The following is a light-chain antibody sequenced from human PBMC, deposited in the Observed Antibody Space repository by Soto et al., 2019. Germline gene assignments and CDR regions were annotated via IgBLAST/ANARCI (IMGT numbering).Light chain of an antibody. CDR2: DVS. Sequence: QSALTQPASVSGSPGQSITISCTGTSSHVGGYNYVSWYQQHPGKAPKLMIYDVSNRPSGVSNRFSGSKSGNTASLTISGLQAEDEADYYCSSYTSSSLYVFGTGTKVTVL. CDR1: SSHVGGYNY. CDR3: SSYTSSSLYV. V-gene: IGLV2-14*01. J-gene: IGLJ1*01.